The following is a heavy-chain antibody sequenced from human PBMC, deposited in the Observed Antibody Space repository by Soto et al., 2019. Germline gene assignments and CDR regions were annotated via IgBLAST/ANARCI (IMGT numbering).Heavy chain of an antibody. J-gene: IGHJ4*02. CDR3: ARDSPPLDY. CDR2: ISSSSSTI. CDR1: GFTFSSYS. Sequence: GGSLRLSCAASGFTFSSYSMNWVRQAPGKGLEWVSYISSSSSTIYYADSVKGRFTISRDNAKNSLYLQMNSLRAEDTAVYYCARDSPPLDYWGQGTLVTVSS. V-gene: IGHV3-48*01.